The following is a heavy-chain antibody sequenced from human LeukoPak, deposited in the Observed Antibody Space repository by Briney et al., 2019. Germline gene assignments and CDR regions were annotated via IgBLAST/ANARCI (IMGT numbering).Heavy chain of an antibody. CDR3: ARGAGNWFDP. Sequence: PSETLSLTCAVYGGSFSGYYWSWIRQPPGKGLEWIGEINHSGSTNYNPSLKSRVTISVDTSKNQFSLKLSSVTAADTAVYYCARGAGNWFDPWGQGTLVTVSP. V-gene: IGHV4-34*01. CDR1: GGSFSGYY. J-gene: IGHJ5*02. CDR2: INHSGST.